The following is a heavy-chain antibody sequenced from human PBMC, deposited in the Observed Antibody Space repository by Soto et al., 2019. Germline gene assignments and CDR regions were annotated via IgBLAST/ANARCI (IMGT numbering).Heavy chain of an antibody. J-gene: IGHJ3*02. D-gene: IGHD1-26*01. CDR3: PRAKSSGRDDAVDI. CDR1: GFTFSDYY. CDR2: IAGTSYYT. V-gene: IGHV3-11*05. Sequence: QVQLVESGGGLVEPGGSLRLSCGASGFTFSDYYMTWIRQAPGKGLEWVSYIAGTSYYTNYGDSVKGRFIISRDNAKSSLYLQMQSLRAEDTAVYYCPRAKSSGRDDAVDIWGQGTVVTVSS.